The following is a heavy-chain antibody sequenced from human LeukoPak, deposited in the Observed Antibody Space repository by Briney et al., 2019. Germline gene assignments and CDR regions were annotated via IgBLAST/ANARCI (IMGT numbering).Heavy chain of an antibody. CDR1: GFTFSDYY. V-gene: IGHV3-11*01. CDR3: ARDPLNYYDSSGYYWGVYFDY. CDR2: ISSSGSTI. D-gene: IGHD3-22*01. J-gene: IGHJ4*02. Sequence: GGSLRLSCAASGFTFSDYYMSWIRQAPGKGLEWVSYISSSGSTIYYADSVKGRFTISRDNAKNSLYLQMNSLRAEDTVVYYCARDPLNYYDSSGYYWGVYFDYWGQGTLVTVSS.